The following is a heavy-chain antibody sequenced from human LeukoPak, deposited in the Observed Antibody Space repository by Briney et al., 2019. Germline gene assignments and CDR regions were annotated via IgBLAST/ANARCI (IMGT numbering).Heavy chain of an antibody. CDR1: GGSIGTYY. D-gene: IGHD3-16*02. J-gene: IGHJ6*03. CDR3: ARHIGGGIEDMDV. Sequence: SETLSLTCTVSGGSIGTYYWRWIRQSPGKGLEWIGYIYVTGTRYNPYLQSRVTISVDRSRNQFFLKMSSVTAADTAVYYCARHIGGGIEDMDVWGKETKVIVSS. V-gene: IGHV4-59*08. CDR2: IYVTGT.